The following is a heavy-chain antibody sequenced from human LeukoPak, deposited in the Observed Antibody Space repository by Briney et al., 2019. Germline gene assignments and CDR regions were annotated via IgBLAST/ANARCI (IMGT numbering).Heavy chain of an antibody. Sequence: GSLRLSCAASGFSFNDAWMSWVRQAPGKGLEWIGEINHSGSTNYNPSLKSRVTISVDTSKNQFSLRLSSVTAADTAVYYCARHRLLRTVVTPRWFDPWGQGTLVTVSS. CDR3: ARHRLLRTVVTPRWFDP. CDR1: GFSFNDAW. J-gene: IGHJ5*02. CDR2: INHSGST. D-gene: IGHD4-23*01. V-gene: IGHV4-34*01.